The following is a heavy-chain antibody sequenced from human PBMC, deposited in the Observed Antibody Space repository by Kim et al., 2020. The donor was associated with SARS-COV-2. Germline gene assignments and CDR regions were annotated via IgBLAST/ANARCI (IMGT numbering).Heavy chain of an antibody. D-gene: IGHD5-12*01. CDR1: GDSVSGNSAA. CDR2: TYYRSKWSN. V-gene: IGHV6-1*01. J-gene: IGHJ5*02. Sequence: SQTLSLTCAISGDSVSGNSAAWNWIRQSPSRVLELLGRTYYRSKWSNDYAVSVKSRISINPHTSKNQFSLQLNSVTPEDTAVYYCARGSGYDYWFDPWGQGTLVTVTS. CDR3: ARGSGYDYWFDP.